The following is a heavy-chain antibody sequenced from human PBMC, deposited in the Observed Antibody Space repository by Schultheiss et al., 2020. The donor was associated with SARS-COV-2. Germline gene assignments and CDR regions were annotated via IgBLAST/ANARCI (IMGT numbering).Heavy chain of an antibody. CDR2: INSDGSAT. Sequence: GSLRLSCAASGFTFSSYWMHWVRQVPGKGLVWFSRINSDGSATIYADSVRGRFTISRDNAKNTLYLEMKSLRAEDTAVYYCARTITMRKGYYYGMDVWGQGTTVTVSS. CDR1: GFTFSSYW. V-gene: IGHV3-74*01. J-gene: IGHJ6*02. CDR3: ARTITMRKGYYYGMDV. D-gene: IGHD3-22*01.